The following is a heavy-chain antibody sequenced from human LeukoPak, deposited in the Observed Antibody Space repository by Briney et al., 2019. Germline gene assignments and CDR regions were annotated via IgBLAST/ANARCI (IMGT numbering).Heavy chain of an antibody. J-gene: IGHJ4*02. D-gene: IGHD3-22*01. V-gene: IGHV3-64*01. CDR2: ISGNGGST. CDR1: GFIFSNHA. CDR3: AKDGYDSSGYYYGDY. Sequence: PGGSLRLSCAASGFIFSNHAMQWVRQAPGKGLEYVSAISGNGGSTYYANSVKGRFNISRDNSKNTLYLQMNSLRAEDTAVYYCAKDGYDSSGYYYGDYWGQGTLVTVSS.